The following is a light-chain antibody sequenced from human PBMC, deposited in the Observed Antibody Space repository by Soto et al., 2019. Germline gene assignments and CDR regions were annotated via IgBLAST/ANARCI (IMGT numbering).Light chain of an antibody. CDR2: DVS. Sequence: QSVLTQPASVSGSPGQSITISCTGTSSDVGGYNYVSWYQQHPGKAPKLMIYDVSNRPSGVSNRFSGSKSGNTASLTISGLQAEDEADYYCRSYITSSTGVFGGGTQLTVL. CDR3: RSYITSSTGV. V-gene: IGLV2-14*03. J-gene: IGLJ2*01. CDR1: SSDVGGYNY.